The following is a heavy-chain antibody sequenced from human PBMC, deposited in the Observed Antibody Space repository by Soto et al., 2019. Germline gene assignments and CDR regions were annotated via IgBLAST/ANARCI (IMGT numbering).Heavy chain of an antibody. CDR2: ISDDGSTA. CDR3: ARGPRVSSTGTGAH. V-gene: IGHV3-74*01. CDR1: GFTFSAYW. Sequence: GGSLRLSCAVSGFTFSAYWMHWVRQVPGKGLTWVSRISDDGSTATYADSVKCRFIISRDNAKNTLYLEMNTLRAADSGLYYCARGPRVSSTGTGAHWGRGTLVTVSS. J-gene: IGHJ4*02. D-gene: IGHD1-1*01.